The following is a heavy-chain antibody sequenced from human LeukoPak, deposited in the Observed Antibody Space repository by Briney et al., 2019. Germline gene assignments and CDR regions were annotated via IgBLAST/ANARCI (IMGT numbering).Heavy chain of an antibody. D-gene: IGHD6-19*01. J-gene: IGHJ3*02. CDR2: ISWNSGSI. Sequence: GGSLRLSCAASGFTFDDYAMHWVRQAPGKGLEWVSGISWNSGSIGYADSVKGRFTISRDNAKNSLYLQMNSLRAEDTALYYCAKELVVAVAGTGWYAFDIWGQGTMVTVSS. CDR3: AKELVVAVAGTGWYAFDI. V-gene: IGHV3-9*01. CDR1: GFTFDDYA.